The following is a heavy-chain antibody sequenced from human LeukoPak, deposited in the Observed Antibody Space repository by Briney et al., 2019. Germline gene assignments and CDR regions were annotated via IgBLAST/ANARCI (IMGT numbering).Heavy chain of an antibody. V-gene: IGHV3-7*01. D-gene: IGHD6-19*01. J-gene: IGHJ4*02. CDR1: GFTFSSYW. CDR3: AREWAGPSFDY. CDR2: IKQDGGEK. Sequence: GGSLRLSCAASGFTFSSYWMSWVRQAPGKGLEWVANIKQDGGEKSYVDSVKGRFTISRDNTKNSLYLQMNSLRAEDTAVYFCAREWAGPSFDYWGQGTLVTVSS.